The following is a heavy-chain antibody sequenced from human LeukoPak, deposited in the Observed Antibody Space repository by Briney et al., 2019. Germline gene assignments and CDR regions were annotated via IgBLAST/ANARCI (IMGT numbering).Heavy chain of an antibody. D-gene: IGHD7-27*01. Sequence: GGSLRLSCAASGFTFSSFAMHWVRQAPGKGLEWAAAISIAGNNVYYADSVKGRFTISTDNSKSTLYLQMNSLRVEDTAVYYCASLGDDWGQGTLVTVSS. CDR2: ISIAGNNV. CDR3: ASLGDD. V-gene: IGHV3-30-3*01. J-gene: IGHJ4*02. CDR1: GFTFSSFA.